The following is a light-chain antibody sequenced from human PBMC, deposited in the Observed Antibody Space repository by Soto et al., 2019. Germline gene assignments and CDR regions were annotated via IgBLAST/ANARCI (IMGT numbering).Light chain of an antibody. J-gene: IGLJ1*01. CDR3: QVWDTTTDHYV. V-gene: IGLV3-21*04. CDR2: YDS. Sequence: SYELTQPPSVSVAPEKTARITCGGNNIGSKRVHWYRQKPGQAPVLVIYYDSDRPSGIPERFSGSNSGNTATLTISRVEAGDEADYYCQVWDTTTDHYVFGAGTKVTVL. CDR1: NIGSKR.